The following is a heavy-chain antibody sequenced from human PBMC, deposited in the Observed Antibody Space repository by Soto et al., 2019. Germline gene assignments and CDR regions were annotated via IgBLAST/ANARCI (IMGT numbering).Heavy chain of an antibody. Sequence: PGGSLRLSCAASGFTFSSYAIHWVRQAPGKGLEWVAVISYDGSNKYYADSVKGRFTISRDNSKNTLYLQMNSLRAEDTAVYYCATRSGVVVVPAARVSNYVYYYYGMDVWGQGTTVTVSS. D-gene: IGHD2-2*01. J-gene: IGHJ6*02. CDR2: ISYDGSNK. CDR1: GFTFSSYA. CDR3: ATRSGVVVVPAARVSNYVYYYYGMDV. V-gene: IGHV3-30-3*01.